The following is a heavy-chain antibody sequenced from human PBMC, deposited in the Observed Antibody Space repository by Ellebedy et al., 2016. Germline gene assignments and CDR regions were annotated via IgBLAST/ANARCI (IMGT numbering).Heavy chain of an antibody. CDR1: GGSISSADYY. V-gene: IGHV4-30-4*01. Sequence: SETLSLTCTVSGGSISSADYYWSWVRQPPGKGLEWIAFIYYSGDTYYSPSLKSRVTISLDTSKNQFSLKLSSVTATDTAVYYCARVDAVASEYFDLWGQGALVTVSS. J-gene: IGHJ4*02. CDR3: ARVDAVASEYFDL. CDR2: IYYSGDT. D-gene: IGHD6-19*01.